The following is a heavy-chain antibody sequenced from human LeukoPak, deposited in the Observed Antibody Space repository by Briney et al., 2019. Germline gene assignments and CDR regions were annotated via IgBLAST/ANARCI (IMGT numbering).Heavy chain of an antibody. CDR2: IYHRGSA. CDR3: ARDQAYCGGDCYFDF. Sequence: PSETLSLTCAVSNYSISSAYYWGWIRQPPGKGLECIGSIYHRGSADYNPSLKSRVTISVDTSKNQFSLKLKSVTAADTAVYYCARDQAYCGGDCYFDFWGQGTLVTVSS. D-gene: IGHD2-21*02. V-gene: IGHV4-38-2*02. CDR1: NYSISSAYY. J-gene: IGHJ4*02.